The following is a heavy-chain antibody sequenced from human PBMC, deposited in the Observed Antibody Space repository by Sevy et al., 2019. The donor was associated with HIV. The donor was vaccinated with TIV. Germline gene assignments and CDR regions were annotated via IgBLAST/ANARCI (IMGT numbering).Heavy chain of an antibody. V-gene: IGHV5-51*01. J-gene: IGHJ4*02. Sequence: GESLKIYCKGSGYSFTSYWIGWVRQMPGKGLEWMGIIYPGDSDTTYSPSFQGQVTISADKSISTAYLQWSSLKASDTAMYYCARLRIVVVTAIPYYFDYWGQGTLVTVSS. D-gene: IGHD2-21*02. CDR3: ARLRIVVVTAIPYYFDY. CDR1: GYSFTSYW. CDR2: IYPGDSDT.